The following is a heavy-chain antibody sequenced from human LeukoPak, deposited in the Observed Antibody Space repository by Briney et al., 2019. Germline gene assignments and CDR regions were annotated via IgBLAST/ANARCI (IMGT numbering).Heavy chain of an antibody. CDR3: ARVFRERSYYFDY. V-gene: IGHV3-23*01. CDR1: GFTFSSYA. CDR2: ISGSGGST. D-gene: IGHD3-3*01. J-gene: IGHJ4*02. Sequence: PGGSLRLSCAASGFTFSSYAMSWVRQAPGKGLEWVSAISGSGGSTYYADSVKGRFTISRDNAKNSLYLQMNSLRAEDTAVYYCARVFRERSYYFDYWGQGTLVTVSS.